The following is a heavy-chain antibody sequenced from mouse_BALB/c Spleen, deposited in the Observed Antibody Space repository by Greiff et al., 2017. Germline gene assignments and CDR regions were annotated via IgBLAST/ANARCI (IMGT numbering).Heavy chain of an antibody. V-gene: IGHV1-14*01. CDR3: ARWGRYDAMDY. CDR2: INPYNDGT. J-gene: IGHJ4*01. CDR1: GYTFTSYV. Sequence: VQLKESGPELVKPGASVKMSCKASGYTFTSYVMHWVKQKPGQGLEWIGYINPYNDGTKYNEKFKGKATLTSDKSSSTAYMELSSLTSEDSAVYYCARWGRYDAMDYWGQGTSVTVSS.